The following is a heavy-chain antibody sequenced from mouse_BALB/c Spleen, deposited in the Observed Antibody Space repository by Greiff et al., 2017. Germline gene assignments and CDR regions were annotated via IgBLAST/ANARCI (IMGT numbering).Heavy chain of an antibody. V-gene: IGHV1-82*01. CDR3: ARSGAGAFDY. Sequence: QVQLQQSGPELVKPGASVKISCKASGYAFSSYWMNWVKQRPGQGLEWIGRIYPGDGDTNYNGKFKGKATLTADKSSSTAYMQRSSLTSVDSAVYFCARSGAGAFDYWGQGTSVTVSS. J-gene: IGHJ4*01. CDR2: IYPGDGDT. D-gene: IGHD3-1*01. CDR1: GYAFSSYW.